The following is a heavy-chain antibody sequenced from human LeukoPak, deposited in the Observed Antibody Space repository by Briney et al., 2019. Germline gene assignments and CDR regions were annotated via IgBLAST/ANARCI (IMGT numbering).Heavy chain of an antibody. CDR2: IYSSGST. Sequence: SETLSLTCTVSGESINSFYWSWIRQPAGKGLEWIGRIYSSGSTNYSPSLKSRVTMSVDTSKNQFSLKLSSVTAADTAVYYCARENCSGGSCYSIYYYYYMDVWGKGTTVTVSS. V-gene: IGHV4-4*07. CDR1: GESINSFY. CDR3: ARENCSGGSCYSIYYYYYMDV. J-gene: IGHJ6*03. D-gene: IGHD2-15*01.